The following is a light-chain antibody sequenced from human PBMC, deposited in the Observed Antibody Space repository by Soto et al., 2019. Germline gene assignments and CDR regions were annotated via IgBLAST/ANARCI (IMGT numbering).Light chain of an antibody. CDR3: SAYTVSRTYV. J-gene: IGLJ1*01. CDR2: EVS. CDR1: SSDVGNGQY. Sequence: QSVLTQPASVSGSPGQSITISCTGTSSDVGNGQYVSWYQQYPGKAPKLMIYEVSNRPSGVSNRFSASKSGNTASLTISGLQGEDEADYYCSAYTVSRTYVFGTGTKVTVL. V-gene: IGLV2-14*01.